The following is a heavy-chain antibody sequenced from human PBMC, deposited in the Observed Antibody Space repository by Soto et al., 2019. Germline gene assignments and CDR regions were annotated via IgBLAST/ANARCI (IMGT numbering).Heavy chain of an antibody. Sequence: QVQLVESGGGVVQPGRSLRLSCAASGFTFSHYAMHWVRQAPGKGLEWVALMSYDGSNEYYADSVKGRFTISRDNSKNTLYLQMNNLRAEETAVYYCAKDGSHNFDYWGQGTLVTVSS. J-gene: IGHJ4*02. CDR1: GFTFSHYA. D-gene: IGHD1-26*01. CDR3: AKDGSHNFDY. CDR2: MSYDGSNE. V-gene: IGHV3-30*18.